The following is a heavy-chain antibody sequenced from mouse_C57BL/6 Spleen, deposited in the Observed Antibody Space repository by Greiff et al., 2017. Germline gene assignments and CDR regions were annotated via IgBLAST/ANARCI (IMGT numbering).Heavy chain of an antibody. Sequence: EVQLQQSGPELVKPGASVKISCKASGYTFTDYYMNWVKQSHGKSLEWIGDINPNNGGTSYNQKFKGKATLTVARAASTANMELSCLNCENYEVYDRARCPNDRSPGDYWGQGTTLTGSS. J-gene: IGHJ2*01. V-gene: IGHV1-26*01. CDR1: GYTFTDYY. CDR3: ARCPNDRSPGDY. D-gene: IGHD2-14*01. CDR2: INPNNGGT.